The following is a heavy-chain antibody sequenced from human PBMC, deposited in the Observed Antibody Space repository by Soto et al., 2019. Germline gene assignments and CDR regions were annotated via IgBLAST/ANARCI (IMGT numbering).Heavy chain of an antibody. CDR1: GFTFSSYA. J-gene: IGHJ6*02. CDR2: ISYDGSNK. Sequence: QVQLVESGGGVVQPGRSLRLSCAASGFTFSSYAMHWVRQAPGKGLEWVAVISYDGSNKYYADSVKGRFTISRDNSKNTLYLQMKSLRAEDTAVYYCARDRTENYYYYYGMDVWGQGTTVTVSS. V-gene: IGHV3-30-3*01. CDR3: ARDRTENYYYYYGMDV.